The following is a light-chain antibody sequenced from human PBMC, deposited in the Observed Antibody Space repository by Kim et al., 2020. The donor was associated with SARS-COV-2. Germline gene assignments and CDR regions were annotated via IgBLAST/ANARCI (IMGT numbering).Light chain of an antibody. V-gene: IGKV1-5*03. CDR3: KQYETYWT. CDR2: QAS. Sequence: GTRVTITCRASQSVDSWLAWYQQKPGQAPKLLIYQASKLGSGVPSRFSGSGSGTDFTLTISNLQPDDSAIYYCKQYETYWTFGPGTKVDIK. CDR1: QSVDSW. J-gene: IGKJ1*01.